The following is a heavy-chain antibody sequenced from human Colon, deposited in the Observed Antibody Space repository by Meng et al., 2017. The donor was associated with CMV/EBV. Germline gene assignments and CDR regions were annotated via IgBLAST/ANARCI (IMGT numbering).Heavy chain of an antibody. J-gene: IGHJ4*02. D-gene: IGHD6-19*01. CDR3: ARRHTRGWYYFDY. Sequence: SQTLSLTCDISGDSVSTTTAGWNWIRQSPSRGLEWLGRTYFRSRWLDDYAPSVRGRITIDADTSNNRFSLRLTSVTPEDTAIYYCARRHTRGWYYFDYWGQGTLVTVSS. V-gene: IGHV6-1*01. CDR1: GDSVSTTTAG. CDR2: TYFRSRWLD.